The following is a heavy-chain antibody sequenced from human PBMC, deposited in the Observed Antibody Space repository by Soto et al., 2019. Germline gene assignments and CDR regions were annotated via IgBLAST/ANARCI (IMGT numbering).Heavy chain of an antibody. V-gene: IGHV4-61*01. J-gene: IGHJ5*02. CDR3: ARAYYDASGYGLDP. D-gene: IGHD3-22*01. CDR2: IYYSDST. CDR1: GGSVSSGSYY. Sequence: SETLSLTCTVSGGSVSSGSYYWSWIRQPPGKGLEWIGYIYYSDSTNYNPSLKSRVTISVDTSKNQFSLSLNSVTAADTAVYYCARAYYDASGYGLDPWGQGTLVTVSS.